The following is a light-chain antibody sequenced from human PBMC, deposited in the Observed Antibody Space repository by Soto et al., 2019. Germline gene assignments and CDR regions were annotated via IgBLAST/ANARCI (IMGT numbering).Light chain of an antibody. CDR2: EGS. V-gene: IGLV2-23*01. CDR1: SSDVGSYNL. J-gene: IGLJ1*01. Sequence: QPVLTQPASVSGSPGQSITISCTGTSSDVGSYNLVSWYQQHPGKAPKLMIYEGSKRPSGVSNRFSGSKSGNTASLTISGLQAEDEADYYCCSYAGISAFYVFGTGTKVTVL. CDR3: CSYAGISAFYV.